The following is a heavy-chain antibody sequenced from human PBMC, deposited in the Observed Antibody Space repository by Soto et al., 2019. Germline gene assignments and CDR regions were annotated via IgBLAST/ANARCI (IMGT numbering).Heavy chain of an antibody. CDR3: ASTGSYY. CDR1: GFIFNNYG. J-gene: IGHJ4*02. CDR2: ISYDGSNK. Sequence: GGSLRLSCAASGFIFNNYGMHWVRQAPGKGLGWGAVISYDGSNKYYADSVKGRFTISRDNSKNTLYLQMNILRPEDTALYYCASTGSYYWGQGTLVTVSS. V-gene: IGHV3-30*03. D-gene: IGHD4-17*01.